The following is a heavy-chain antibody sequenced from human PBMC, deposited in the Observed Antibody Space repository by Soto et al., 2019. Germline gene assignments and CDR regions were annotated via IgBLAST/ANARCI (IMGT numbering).Heavy chain of an antibody. V-gene: IGHV3-73*01. CDR3: ARQGFSLELDF. CDR1: GFTFNIAA. D-gene: IGHD3-3*01. Sequence: GGFLRLSCAASGFTFNIAAIHWVRQDSGKGLEWVGLIRNKANGYATAYAPSVKGRITVSRDDSKNMAFLEMNSLKTEYTAVYYCARQGFSLELDFWGQGTLVTVSS. CDR2: IRNKANGYAT. J-gene: IGHJ4*02.